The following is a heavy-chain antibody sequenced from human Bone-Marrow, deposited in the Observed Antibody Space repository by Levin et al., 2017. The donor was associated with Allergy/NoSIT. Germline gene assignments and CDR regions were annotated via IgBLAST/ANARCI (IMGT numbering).Heavy chain of an antibody. CDR2: IYDSADT. Sequence: SETLSLTCTVSGGSINTDSYYWGWIRQPPGKGLEWIGTIYDSADTLYNPSLQSRVTISADTSKNQFSLKLSSVTAADTAVYYCARSGIGVAATDYWGQGTLVTVSS. J-gene: IGHJ4*02. CDR3: ARSGIGVAATDY. D-gene: IGHD6-19*01. CDR1: GGSINTDSYY. V-gene: IGHV4-39*01.